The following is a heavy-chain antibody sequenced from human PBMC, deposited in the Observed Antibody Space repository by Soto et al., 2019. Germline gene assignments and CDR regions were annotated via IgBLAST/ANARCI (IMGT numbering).Heavy chain of an antibody. CDR3: AADSDFWSGYYAFDI. Sequence: SVKVSCKASGFTFTSSAVQWVRQARGQRLEWIGWIVVGSGNTNYAQKFQERVTITRDMSTNTAYMELSSLRSEDTAVYYCAADSDFWSGYYAFDIWGQGTMVTVSS. CDR2: IVVGSGNT. J-gene: IGHJ3*02. CDR1: GFTFTSSA. V-gene: IGHV1-58*01. D-gene: IGHD3-3*01.